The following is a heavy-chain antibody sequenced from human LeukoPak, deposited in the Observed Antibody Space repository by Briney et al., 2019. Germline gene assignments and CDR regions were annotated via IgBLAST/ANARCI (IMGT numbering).Heavy chain of an antibody. J-gene: IGHJ4*02. V-gene: IGHV4-4*02. CDR3: ASSYCSSTSCAFDY. CDR1: GGSISSSNW. CDR2: IYHSGST. D-gene: IGHD2-2*01. Sequence: SETLSLTCAVSGGSISSSNWWSWVRQPPGKGLEWIGEIYHSGSTNYNPSLKSRVTISVDKSKNQFSLKLSSVTAADTAVYYCASSYCSSTSCAFDYWGQGTLVTVSS.